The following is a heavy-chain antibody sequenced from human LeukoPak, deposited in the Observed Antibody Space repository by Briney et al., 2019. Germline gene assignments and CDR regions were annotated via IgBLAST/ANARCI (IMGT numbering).Heavy chain of an antibody. CDR2: IKQDGSEK. J-gene: IGHJ3*02. CDR1: GFTFSSYW. Sequence: GGSLRLSCAASGFTFSSYWMSWVRQAPGKGLEWVANIKQDGSEKYYVDSVKGRFTISRDNAENSLYLQMNSLRAEDTAVYYCARGGQVVVAGAFDIWGQGTMVTVSS. D-gene: IGHD3-22*01. V-gene: IGHV3-7*02. CDR3: ARGGQVVVAGAFDI.